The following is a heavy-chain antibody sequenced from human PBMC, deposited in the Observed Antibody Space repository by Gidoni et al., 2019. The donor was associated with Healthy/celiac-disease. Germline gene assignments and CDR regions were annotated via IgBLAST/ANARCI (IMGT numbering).Heavy chain of an antibody. CDR1: GYSISSGYY. CDR2: IYHSGST. Sequence: QVQLQESGPGLVKPSATLSLTCTVSGYSISSGYYWGWIRQPPGKGLEWIGSIYHSGSTYYNPSLKSRVTISVDTSKNQFSLKLSSVTAADTAVYYCARATGVVVPNWFDPWGQGTLVTVSS. CDR3: ARATGVVVPNWFDP. J-gene: IGHJ5*02. V-gene: IGHV4-38-2*02. D-gene: IGHD2-15*01.